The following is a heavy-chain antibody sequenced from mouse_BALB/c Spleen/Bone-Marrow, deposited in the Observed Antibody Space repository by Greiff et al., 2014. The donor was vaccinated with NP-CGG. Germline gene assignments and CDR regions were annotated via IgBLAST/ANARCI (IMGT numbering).Heavy chain of an antibody. CDR1: GFTFSDYY. J-gene: IGHJ3*01. CDR2: ISDGGSYT. D-gene: IGHD2-12*01. V-gene: IGHV5-4*02. CDR3: AREDDDGSWFAY. Sequence: ESGGGLVKPGGSLKLSCAASGFTFSDYYMYWVRQTPEKRLEWVATISDGGSYTYYPDSVKGRFTISRDNAKNNLYLQMSSLKSEDTAMYYCAREDDDGSWFAYWGQGTLVTVSA.